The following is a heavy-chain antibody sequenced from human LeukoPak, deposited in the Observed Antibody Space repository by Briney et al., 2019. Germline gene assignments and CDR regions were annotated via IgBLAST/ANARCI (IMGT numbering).Heavy chain of an antibody. CDR1: GFPFSSYA. CDR2: LSGSGDST. CDR3: AKSHASIWNVYDY. J-gene: IGHJ4*02. Sequence: GGSLRLSCAASGFPFSSYAMSWVRLAPGKGLEWVSALSGSGDSTYYADSVKGRFTISRDNSKNTLFLQMNSLRAEDTAVYYCAKSHASIWNVYDYWGQGTLVTVSS. V-gene: IGHV3-23*01. D-gene: IGHD1-1*01.